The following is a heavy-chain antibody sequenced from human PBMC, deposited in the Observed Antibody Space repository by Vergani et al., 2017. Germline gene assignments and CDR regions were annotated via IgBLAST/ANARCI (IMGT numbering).Heavy chain of an antibody. Sequence: QVQLVESGGGVVQRGGSLRLSCATSGFTLSNYDMQWIRQGPGKGLEFVAFIQFDGSNQYYADSVKGRFTLSRDFSKNTLYLQMNSLRNDDTATYYCAKHFRGWGIDYWGQGTLVTVSS. V-gene: IGHV3-30*02. CDR3: AKHFRGWGIDY. J-gene: IGHJ4*02. CDR2: IQFDGSNQ. D-gene: IGHD3-16*01. CDR1: GFTLSNYD.